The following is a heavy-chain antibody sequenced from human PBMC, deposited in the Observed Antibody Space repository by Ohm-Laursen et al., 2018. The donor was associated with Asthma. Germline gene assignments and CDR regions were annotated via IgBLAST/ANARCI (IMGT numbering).Heavy chain of an antibody. CDR1: GGSISSGGYS. D-gene: IGHD3-22*01. CDR3: AREGYYDSSGYYYDY. Sequence: SQTLSLTCTVSGGSISSGGYSWSWIRQPPGKGLEWIGYIYHSGSTYYNPSLKSRVTISVDRSKNQFSLKLSSVTAADTAVYYCAREGYYDSSGYYYDYWGQGTLVTVSS. J-gene: IGHJ4*02. V-gene: IGHV4-30-2*01. CDR2: IYHSGST.